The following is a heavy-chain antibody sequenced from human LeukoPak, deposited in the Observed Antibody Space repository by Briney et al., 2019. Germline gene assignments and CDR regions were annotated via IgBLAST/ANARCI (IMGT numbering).Heavy chain of an antibody. D-gene: IGHD4-17*01. V-gene: IGHV4-34*01. J-gene: IGHJ4*02. CDR3: ARGPSATVTTFDY. CDR1: GGSFSGYY. Sequence: SETLSLTCAVYGGSFSGYYWSWIRQTPGKGLEWIGEINHSGSTNYNPSLKSRVTISVDTSKNQFSLKLSSVTAADTAVYYCARGPSATVTTFDYWGQGTLVTVSS. CDR2: INHSGST.